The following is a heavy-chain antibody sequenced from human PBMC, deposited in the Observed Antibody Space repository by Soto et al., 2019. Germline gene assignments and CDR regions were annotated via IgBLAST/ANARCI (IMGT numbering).Heavy chain of an antibody. D-gene: IGHD2-21*02. CDR3: ARDRTATTYYYGMDV. CDR1: GFTFSSYS. Sequence: EVQLVESGGGLVKPGGSLRLSCAASGFTFSSYSMNWVRQAPVKGLEWVSSISSSSSYIYYADSVKGRFTISRDNAKNSLYLQMNSLRAEDTAVYYCARDRTATTYYYGMDVWGQGTPVTVSS. CDR2: ISSSSSYI. J-gene: IGHJ6*02. V-gene: IGHV3-21*01.